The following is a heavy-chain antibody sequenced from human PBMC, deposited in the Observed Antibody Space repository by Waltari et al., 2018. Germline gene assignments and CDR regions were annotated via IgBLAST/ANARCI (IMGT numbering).Heavy chain of an antibody. CDR1: GYTFTGYY. D-gene: IGHD2-2*01. Sequence: QVQLVQSGAEVKKPGASVKVSCKASGYTFTGYYMHWVRQAPGQGLEWMGWINPNSGGTNYEEKFQGRVTMTRDTSISTAYMELSRLRSDDTAGYYCARAFPQWTSSTSGYWGQGTLVTVFS. CDR2: INPNSGGT. V-gene: IGHV1-2*02. CDR3: ARAFPQWTSSTSGY. J-gene: IGHJ4*02.